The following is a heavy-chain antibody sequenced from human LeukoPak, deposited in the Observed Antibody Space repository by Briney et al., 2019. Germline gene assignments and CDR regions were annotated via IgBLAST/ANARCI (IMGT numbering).Heavy chain of an antibody. J-gene: IGHJ4*02. Sequence: GGSLRLSCAASGFTFSNAWMSWVRQAPGKGLEWEAFIRYDGSNKYYADSVKGRFTISRDNSKNTLYPQMNSLRAEDTAVYYCAKDTERYCSGGSCYSIDYWGQGTLVTVSS. CDR1: GFTFSNAW. D-gene: IGHD2-15*01. CDR2: IRYDGSNK. CDR3: AKDTERYCSGGSCYSIDY. V-gene: IGHV3-30*02.